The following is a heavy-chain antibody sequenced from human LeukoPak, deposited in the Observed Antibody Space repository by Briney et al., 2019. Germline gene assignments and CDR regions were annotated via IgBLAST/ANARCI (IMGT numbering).Heavy chain of an antibody. D-gene: IGHD6-19*01. J-gene: IGHJ4*02. CDR1: GFSISSYA. Sequence: GGSLRLSCAASGFSISSYAMSWVRQAPGKGLEWVSAMSGSGGFTYYADSVKGRFTISRDKSKNTLYLQMNSLRAEDTAVYYCAKDELAVGDNWGQGTLVTVSS. CDR2: MSGSGGFT. CDR3: AKDELAVGDN. V-gene: IGHV3-23*01.